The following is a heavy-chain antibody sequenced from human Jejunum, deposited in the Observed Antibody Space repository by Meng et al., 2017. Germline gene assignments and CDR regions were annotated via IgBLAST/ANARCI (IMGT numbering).Heavy chain of an antibody. CDR1: GGSITSNDYY. D-gene: IGHD4-11*01. CDR2: IQYSGTT. CDR3: ARGNYFSSHDY. V-gene: IGHV4-30-4*01. Sequence: QVQLQDSGPGLVKPSQTLSLTCTVSGGSITSNDYYCSWIRQPPGKGLEWIGFIQYSGTTYYSPSLKSRVTISTDTSQKQCSLEVSSVTAADSAVYYCARGNYFSSHDYWGQGTLVTVSS. J-gene: IGHJ4*02.